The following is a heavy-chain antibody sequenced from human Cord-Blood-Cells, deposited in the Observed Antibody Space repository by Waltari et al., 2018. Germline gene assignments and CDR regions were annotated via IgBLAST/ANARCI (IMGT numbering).Heavy chain of an antibody. J-gene: IGHJ3*02. V-gene: IGHV3-15*01. CDR2: IKSKTDGGTT. D-gene: IGHD1-1*01. Sequence: EVQLVESGGGLVKPGGSLRLSCAASGFTFSTAWMSCVRRAPGKGLEWVGRIKSKTDGGTTDYAAPVKGRFTISRDDSKNTLYLQMNSLKTEDTAVYYCTTDRTTGDAFDIWGQGTMVTVSS. CDR3: TTDRTTGDAFDI. CDR1: GFTFSTAW.